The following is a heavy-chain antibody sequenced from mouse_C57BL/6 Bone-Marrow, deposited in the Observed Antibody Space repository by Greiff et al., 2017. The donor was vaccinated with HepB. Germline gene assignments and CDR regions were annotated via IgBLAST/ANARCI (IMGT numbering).Heavy chain of an antibody. CDR2: ISDDGSN. D-gene: IGHD1-1*01. Sequence: EVKLQESGPGLVKPSQSLSLTCSVTGYSITSGYSWNWIRQFPGNKLEWMGYISDDGSNNYNPSLNNRISITRDTSKNQFFLKLNSVTTEDTATYYGAREDYYGPDYWGQGTTLTVSS. V-gene: IGHV3-6*01. CDR1: GYSITSGYS. CDR3: AREDYYGPDY. J-gene: IGHJ2*01.